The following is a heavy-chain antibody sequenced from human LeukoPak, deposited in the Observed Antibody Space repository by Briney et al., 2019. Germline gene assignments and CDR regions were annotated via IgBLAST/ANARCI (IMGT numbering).Heavy chain of an antibody. D-gene: IGHD5-12*01. V-gene: IGHV4-61*02. CDR1: GGSISSGNYY. CDR3: AREGDIVAAENAFDI. CDR2: IFTSGST. J-gene: IGHJ3*02. Sequence: TLSLTCTVSGGSISSGNYYWSWIRQPAGKGLEWIGRIFTSGSTNYNPSLESRVTLSVDTSKNQFSLRLASVTAADTAVYYCAREGDIVAAENAFDIWGQGTMVTVSS.